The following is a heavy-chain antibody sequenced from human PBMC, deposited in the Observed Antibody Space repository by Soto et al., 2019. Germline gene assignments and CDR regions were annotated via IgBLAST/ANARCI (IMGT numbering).Heavy chain of an antibody. D-gene: IGHD6-19*01. CDR1: GYTFTSYD. CDR3: ARGRIIVAGGFDP. Sequence: QVQLVQSGAEVKKPGASVKVSCKASGYTFTSYDIIWVRQATGQGLEWMDWMNPSTGNTDSAEKFQGRLTMTRNTSISTVYMELSSLSFEDTAVYYCARGRIIVAGGFDPWGQGTLVTVSS. V-gene: IGHV1-8*01. J-gene: IGHJ5*02. CDR2: MNPSTGNT.